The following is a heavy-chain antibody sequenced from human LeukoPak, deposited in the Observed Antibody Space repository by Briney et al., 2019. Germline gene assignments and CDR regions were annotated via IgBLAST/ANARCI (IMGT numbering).Heavy chain of an antibody. CDR1: GFTFTSSA. J-gene: IGHJ4*02. CDR2: IVVGSGNT. CDR3: AKPQQQLVPNDYFDY. D-gene: IGHD6-13*01. Sequence: SVKVSCKASGFTFTSSAMQWVRQARGQRLEWIGWIVVGSGNTNYAQKFQERVTITRDMSTSTAYMELSSLRSEDTAVYYCAKPQQQLVPNDYFDYWGQGTLVTVSS. V-gene: IGHV1-58*02.